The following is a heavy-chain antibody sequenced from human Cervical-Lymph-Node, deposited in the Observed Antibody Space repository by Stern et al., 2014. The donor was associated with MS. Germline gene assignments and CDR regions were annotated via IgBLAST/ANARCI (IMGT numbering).Heavy chain of an antibody. CDR3: ARDAGGYFYAMDV. Sequence: VQLVESGPEVKKPGASVKVSCTASGYTFSRYGIGWVRQAPGQGLEWMGWISGNNGNTNYAEKWQDRVTMTTDTSTNTAYMEVRSLTSDDTAVYFCARDAGGYFYAMDVWGQGTTVIVS. CDR1: GYTFSRYG. J-gene: IGHJ6*02. CDR2: ISGNNGNT. D-gene: IGHD3-10*01. V-gene: IGHV1-18*01.